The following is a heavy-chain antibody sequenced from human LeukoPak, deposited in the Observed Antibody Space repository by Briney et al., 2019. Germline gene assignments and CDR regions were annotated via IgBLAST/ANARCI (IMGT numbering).Heavy chain of an antibody. Sequence: SETLSLTCTVSGGSISSSSYYWGWIRQPPGKGLEWIGSIYYSGSTYYNPSLKSRVTISVDTSKNQFSLKLSSVTAADTAVYYCARAGYYGGNSDAFDIWGQGTMVTVSS. CDR2: IYYSGST. V-gene: IGHV4-39*07. J-gene: IGHJ3*02. CDR3: ARAGYYGGNSDAFDI. CDR1: GGSISSSSYY. D-gene: IGHD4-23*01.